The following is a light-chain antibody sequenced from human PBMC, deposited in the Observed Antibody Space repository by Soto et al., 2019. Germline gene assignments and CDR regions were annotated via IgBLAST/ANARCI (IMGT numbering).Light chain of an antibody. CDR3: QQYNNWPPWT. V-gene: IGKV3-15*01. J-gene: IGKJ1*01. CDR1: QSVSSI. Sequence: EIVMTQSPATLSVSPGERATLSCRASQSVSSILAWYQQKPGQAPRLLIYGASTRATGIPARFSGSGSGTEFTLTISSLQSEDFAVYDCQQYNNWPPWTFGQGTKVDIK. CDR2: GAS.